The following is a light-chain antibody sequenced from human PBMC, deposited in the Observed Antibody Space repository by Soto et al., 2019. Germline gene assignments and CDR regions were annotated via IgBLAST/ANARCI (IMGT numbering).Light chain of an antibody. V-gene: IGKV1-39*01. J-gene: IGKJ5*01. CDR3: QQINSYPLIG. CDR1: QSISSY. CDR2: AAS. Sequence: DIQITHSPSSVSASVGDTVTITCRASQSISSYLNWYQQKPGKAPNLLIFAASYLQSGVSSRFSGSGSGTDFTLTIRSLQPEDFATYYCQQINSYPLIGFGQGKRLEIK.